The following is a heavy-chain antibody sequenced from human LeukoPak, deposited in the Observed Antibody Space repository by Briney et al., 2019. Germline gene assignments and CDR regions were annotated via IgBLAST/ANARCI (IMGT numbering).Heavy chain of an antibody. D-gene: IGHD6-13*01. J-gene: IGHJ5*02. Sequence: ASVKVSCKASGGTFSSYAISWVRQAPGQGLEWMGWINTNTGNPTYAQGFTGRFVFSLDTSVSTAYLQISSLKAEDTAVYYCARAGDYSSSWYDWFDPWGQGTLVTVSS. CDR1: GGTFSSYA. CDR2: INTNTGNP. CDR3: ARAGDYSSSWYDWFDP. V-gene: IGHV7-4-1*02.